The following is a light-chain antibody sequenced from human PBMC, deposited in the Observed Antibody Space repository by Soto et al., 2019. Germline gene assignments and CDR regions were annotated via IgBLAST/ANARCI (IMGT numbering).Light chain of an antibody. CDR1: QIVSSSY. V-gene: IGKV3-20*01. J-gene: IGKJ2*01. CDR3: QQYGSSPMHT. Sequence: EIVLTQSPGTLSLSPGERATLSCRASQIVSSSYLDCYQQKPGQAPRLLSYVASSRATGIPDRFSGSGSGTDFTLTISRLEPKDFAVYYCQQYGSSPMHTFGQGTKLEIK. CDR2: VAS.